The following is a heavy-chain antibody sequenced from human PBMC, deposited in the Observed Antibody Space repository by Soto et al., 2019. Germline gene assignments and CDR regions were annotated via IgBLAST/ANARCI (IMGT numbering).Heavy chain of an antibody. CDR2: IYYSGST. V-gene: IGHV4-39*01. D-gene: IGHD1-1*01. J-gene: IGHJ6*03. CDR3: ARRSQPYYYYYYMDV. Sequence: SETLSLTCTVSGGSISSSSYYWGWIRPPPGKGLEWIGSIYYSGSTYYNPSLKSRVTISVDTSKNQFSLKLSSVTAADTAVYYCARRSQPYYYYYYMDVWGKGTTVTVSS. CDR1: GGSISSSSYY.